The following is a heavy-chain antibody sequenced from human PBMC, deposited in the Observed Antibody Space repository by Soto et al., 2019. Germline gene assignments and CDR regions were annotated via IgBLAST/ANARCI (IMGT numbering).Heavy chain of an antibody. V-gene: IGHV2-26*01. CDR3: ARMGHYDFWSGYYFDY. CDR2: IFSNDEK. J-gene: IGHJ4*02. CDR1: GFSLSNARMG. D-gene: IGHD3-3*01. Sequence: QVTLKESGPVLVKPTETLTLTCTVSGFSLSNARMGVSWIRQPAGKALEWLAHIFSNDEKSYSTSLKSRLTISKDTSKSQVVLTMTNMDPVDTATYYCARMGHYDFWSGYYFDYWGQGTLVTVSS.